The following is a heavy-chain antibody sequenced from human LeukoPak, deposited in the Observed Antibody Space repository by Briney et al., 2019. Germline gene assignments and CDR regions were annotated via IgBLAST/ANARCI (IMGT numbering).Heavy chain of an antibody. CDR1: GFTVSSNY. D-gene: IGHD5-12*01. V-gene: IGHV3-53*01. Sequence: PGGSLTLTCAASGFTVSSNYMSWVRQAPGKGLEWVSVIYSGGSTYYAASVKGRFTISRDNSKNKLYLQMNSLTAADTAVYYCASRAGGGYYYFDYWCQGTLVTVSS. CDR2: IYSGGST. CDR3: ASRAGGGYYYFDY. J-gene: IGHJ4*02.